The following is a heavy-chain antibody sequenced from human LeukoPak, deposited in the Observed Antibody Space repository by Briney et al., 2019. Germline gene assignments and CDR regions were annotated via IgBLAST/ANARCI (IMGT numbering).Heavy chain of an antibody. V-gene: IGHV5-51*01. CDR3: AVGVTEPFDY. CDR2: IYPGDSDA. J-gene: IGHJ4*02. Sequence: GESLKISCKGSGYSFTSYWIGWVRQMPGKGLEWMGIIYPGDSDARYSSSFQGQVSFSADKSISTAYLQWSSLKASDTAMYYCAVGVTEPFDYWGQGTLVIVSS. CDR1: GYSFTSYW. D-gene: IGHD1-14*01.